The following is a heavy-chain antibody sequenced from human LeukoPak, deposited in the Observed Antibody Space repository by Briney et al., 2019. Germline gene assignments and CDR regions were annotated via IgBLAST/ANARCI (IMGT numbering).Heavy chain of an antibody. CDR1: GFTFSSYW. D-gene: IGHD3-10*01. V-gene: IGHV3-74*01. CDR2: INSDGSST. J-gene: IGHJ4*02. CDR3: ARSMVRGVIDY. Sequence: GGSLRLSCAASGFTFSSYWMHWARQAPGKGLVWVSRINSDGSSTSYADSVKGRFTISRDNAKNTLYLQMNSLRAEDTAVYYCARSMVRGVIDYWGQGTLVTVSS.